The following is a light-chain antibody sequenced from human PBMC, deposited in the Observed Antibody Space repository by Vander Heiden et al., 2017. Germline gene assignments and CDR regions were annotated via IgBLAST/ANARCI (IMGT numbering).Light chain of an antibody. J-gene: IGKJ2*01. CDR2: GAS. CDR1: QSISSSY. V-gene: IGKV3-20*01. CDR3: QQCGSSPRDYT. Sequence: EIVLTQSPGTLSLSPGESATLSCRASQSISSSYLAWYQQKPGQAPRLLIYGASSRATGIPDRFSGSGSGTDFTLSISRLEPEDFAVYYCQQCGSSPRDYTFGLGTKLEIK.